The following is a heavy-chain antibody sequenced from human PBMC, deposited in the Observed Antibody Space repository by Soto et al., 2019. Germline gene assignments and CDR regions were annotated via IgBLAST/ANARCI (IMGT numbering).Heavy chain of an antibody. CDR3: ERDSPYNGYPDIDY. Sequence: EVQLVESGGGLVQPGGSLRLSCAASGFTFSNYNMNLVRQAPGKGLEWIALIRDDASPVYYADSVKGRFTISRDNAKNSLYLQMNSLRVEDTAVYYCERDSPYNGYPDIDYLGQGTLVTVSS. V-gene: IGHV3-48*01. J-gene: IGHJ4*02. D-gene: IGHD5-12*01. CDR1: GFTFSNYN. CDR2: IRDDASPV.